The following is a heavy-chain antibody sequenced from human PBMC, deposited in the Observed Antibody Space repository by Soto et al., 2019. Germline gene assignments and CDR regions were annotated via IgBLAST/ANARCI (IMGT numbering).Heavy chain of an antibody. CDR1: GGSISSYY. Sequence: ETLSLTCTVSGGSISSYYWSWIRQPPGKGLEWIGYIYYSGSTNYNPSLKSRVTVSVDTSKNQFSLKLSSVTAADTAVYYCARHTSDLWFDPWGQGTLVTVSS. CDR2: IYYSGST. J-gene: IGHJ5*02. D-gene: IGHD2-2*01. V-gene: IGHV4-59*08. CDR3: ARHTSDLWFDP.